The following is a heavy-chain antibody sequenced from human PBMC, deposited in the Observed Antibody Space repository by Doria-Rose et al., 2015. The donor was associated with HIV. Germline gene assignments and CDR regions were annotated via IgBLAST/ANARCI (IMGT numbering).Heavy chain of an antibody. D-gene: IGHD6-13*01. Sequence: VSCTTSGYTFSAYAIHWVRQAPGQRLEWMGWLNVGNGDTRYSRKFQDRVTITSDTSANTGYMALSSLRSEDTAAYYCARIHSLSSSSLGHWGQGTLVTVSS. J-gene: IGHJ4*02. CDR3: ARIHSLSSSSLGH. V-gene: IGHV1-3*01. CDR2: LNVGNGDT. CDR1: GYTFSAYA.